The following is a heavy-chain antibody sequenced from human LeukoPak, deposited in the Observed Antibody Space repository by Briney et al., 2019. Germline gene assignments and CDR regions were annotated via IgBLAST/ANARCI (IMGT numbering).Heavy chain of an antibody. V-gene: IGHV1-8*01. CDR2: MNPNSANT. CDR1: GYTFTSYD. J-gene: IGHJ5*02. CDR3: ARGIYTYGLSPFDP. D-gene: IGHD5-18*01. Sequence: GASVKVSCKASGYTFTSYDINWVRQATGQGLEWMGWMNPNSANTGYAQKFQGRVTMTRNTSISTAYMELSSPRSEDTAVYYCARGIYTYGLSPFDPWGQGTLVTVSS.